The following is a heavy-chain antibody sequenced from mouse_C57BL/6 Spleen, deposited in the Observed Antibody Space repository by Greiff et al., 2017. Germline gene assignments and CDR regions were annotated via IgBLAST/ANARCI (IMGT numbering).Heavy chain of an antibody. D-gene: IGHD1-2*01. Sequence: EVQLQQSVAELVRPGASVKLSCTASGFNIKNTYMHWVKQRPEQGLEWIGRIDPANGTTKYAPKIPGKATITADTTSNTAYLHLSSLTTEDTAIYYFATSTTAAYWGQGTLVTVSA. CDR3: ATSTTAAY. J-gene: IGHJ3*01. CDR2: IDPANGTT. CDR1: GFNIKNTY. V-gene: IGHV14-3*01.